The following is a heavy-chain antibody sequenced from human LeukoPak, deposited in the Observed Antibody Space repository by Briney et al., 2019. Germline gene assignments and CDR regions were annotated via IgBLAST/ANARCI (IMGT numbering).Heavy chain of an antibody. V-gene: IGHV3-74*01. D-gene: IGHD1-26*01. Sequence: PGGSLRLSCAASGFTFSNYRMHWVRQAPGKGLVWVSRINTDGTSTNYADSVKGRFTISRDNAKNTLYLQMNSLRVEDTAVYYCARAVSEWEPGYWGQGTLVTVSS. CDR3: ARAVSEWEPGY. J-gene: IGHJ4*02. CDR2: INTDGTST. CDR1: GFTFSNYR.